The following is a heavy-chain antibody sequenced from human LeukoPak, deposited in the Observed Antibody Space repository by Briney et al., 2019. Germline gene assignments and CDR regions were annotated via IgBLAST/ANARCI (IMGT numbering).Heavy chain of an antibody. D-gene: IGHD2-2*01. V-gene: IGHV4-31*03. CDR1: GGSISSGGYY. CDR2: IYYSGST. J-gene: IGHJ6*02. Sequence: SQTLSLTCTVFGGSISSGGYYWSWIRQHPGKGLEWIGYIYYSGSTYYNPSLKSRVTISVDTSKNQFSLKLSSVTAADTAVYYCARGTCSSTSCYYYYGMDVWGQGTTVTVSS. CDR3: ARGTCSSTSCYYYYGMDV.